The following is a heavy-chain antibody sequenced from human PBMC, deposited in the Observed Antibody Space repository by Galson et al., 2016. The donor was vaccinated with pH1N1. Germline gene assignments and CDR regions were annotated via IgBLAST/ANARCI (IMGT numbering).Heavy chain of an antibody. J-gene: IGHJ6*02. Sequence: PALVKPTQTLTLTCAFSGFSLSASGEAVGWLRQPPGKAPEWLAMIYWDDSERYSQSLKDRLTISKDSTKRHVVLTMTDMDSEDTGTYYCVHRANIVMEEAAFDILDIGGQGAAVHVSS. D-gene: IGHD3-9*01. CDR2: IYWDDSE. V-gene: IGHV2-5*02. CDR3: VHRANIVMEEAAFDILDI. CDR1: GFSLSASGEA.